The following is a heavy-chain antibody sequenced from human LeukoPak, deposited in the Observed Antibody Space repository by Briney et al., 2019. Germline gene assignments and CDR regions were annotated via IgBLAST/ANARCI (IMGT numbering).Heavy chain of an antibody. D-gene: IGHD6-13*01. Sequence: PSETLSLTCTVSGGSISSYCWSWIRQPPGKGLEWIGYIYYSGSTNYKPSLKSRVTMSVDTSKNQFSLKLSSVTAADTAVYYCARVSSSWYQDWYFDLWGRGTLVTVSS. CDR3: ARVSSSWYQDWYFDL. CDR2: IYYSGST. CDR1: GGSISSYC. J-gene: IGHJ2*01. V-gene: IGHV4-59*12.